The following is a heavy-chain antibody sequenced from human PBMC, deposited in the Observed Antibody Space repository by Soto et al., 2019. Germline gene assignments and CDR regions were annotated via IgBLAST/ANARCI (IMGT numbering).Heavy chain of an antibody. CDR1: GDSISNYY. V-gene: IGHV4-59*12. D-gene: IGHD5-12*01. J-gene: IGHJ4*02. CDR2: IYYSGST. CDR3: ARVTSRGYGIYSKAFDY. Sequence: SETLSLTCTVSGDSISNYYWSWIRQPPGKGLEWIGYIYYSGSTNYNPSLRSRITISVDTSKNQLSLKLSSVTAADTAVYYCARVTSRGYGIYSKAFDYWGQGTLVTVSS.